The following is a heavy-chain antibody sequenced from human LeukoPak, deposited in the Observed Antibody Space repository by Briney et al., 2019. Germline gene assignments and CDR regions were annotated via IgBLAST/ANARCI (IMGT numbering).Heavy chain of an antibody. J-gene: IGHJ4*02. V-gene: IGHV3-23*01. Sequence: GGSLRLSCAASGFTFNAQDINWVRQGPGKGLEWVAGISGSHTFYADSVKGRFTFSRDNSKNTMYLQMNSLRVEDTAVYYCAKVNWEDYVRGNCWGQGTLVTVSS. D-gene: IGHD3-10*02. CDR2: ISGSHT. CDR1: GFTFNAQD. CDR3: AKVNWEDYVRGNC.